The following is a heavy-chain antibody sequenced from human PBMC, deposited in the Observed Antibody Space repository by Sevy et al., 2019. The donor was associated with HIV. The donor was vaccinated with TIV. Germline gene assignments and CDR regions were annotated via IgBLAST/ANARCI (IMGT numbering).Heavy chain of an antibody. D-gene: IGHD5-12*01. Sequence: SEILSLTCTVSGGSISAYYWSWIRQPPGKALEYIGFIYYTGSTYYNPSLKNRVTISVDTSKNQFSLNLSSVTAADTAVYYCTRSPPVRSGDDSLNWFDPWGQGTVVTVSS. J-gene: IGHJ5*02. V-gene: IGHV4-59*01. CDR2: IYYTGST. CDR1: GGSISAYY. CDR3: TRSPPVRSGDDSLNWFDP.